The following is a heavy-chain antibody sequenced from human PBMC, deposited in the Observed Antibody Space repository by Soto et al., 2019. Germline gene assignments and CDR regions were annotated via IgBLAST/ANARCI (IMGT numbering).Heavy chain of an antibody. CDR1: GGSITSSGYY. V-gene: IGHV4-31*03. CDR2: TSNSGST. CDR3: ARGGGSTKVDY. Sequence: QVQLQESGPGLVKPSQTLSLTCTVSGGSITSSGYYWSWIRQHPWEGLEWIGFTSNSGSTSYNPYLKSRVTISVDTSSNQFSLNLKSVTAADTAVYYCARGGGSTKVDYWGQGTLVTVSP. D-gene: IGHD2-2*01. J-gene: IGHJ4*02.